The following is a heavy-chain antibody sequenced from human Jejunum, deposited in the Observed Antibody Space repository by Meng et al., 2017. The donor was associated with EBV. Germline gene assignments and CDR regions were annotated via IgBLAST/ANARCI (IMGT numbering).Heavy chain of an antibody. V-gene: IGHV4-30-2*01. CDR1: GDSITRGAYL. Sequence: LQLLESGSGLVKPSQTLSLTCAVSGDSITRGAYLWSWIRQPPGKGLEWIGNIYHIGSTYYNPSLKSRVTISVDRSKNQFSLKLTSVTAADTAVYYCARGGPDFGDYVPFDYWGQGTLVTVSS. CDR3: ARGGPDFGDYVPFDY. D-gene: IGHD4-17*01. J-gene: IGHJ4*02. CDR2: IYHIGST.